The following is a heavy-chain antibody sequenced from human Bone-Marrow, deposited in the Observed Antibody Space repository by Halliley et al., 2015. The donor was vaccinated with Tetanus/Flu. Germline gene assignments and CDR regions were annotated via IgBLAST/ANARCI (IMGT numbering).Heavy chain of an antibody. V-gene: IGHV4-31*02. J-gene: IGHJ4*02. Sequence: WFGYIYHSGGHYYNPSLKSRVSLSVDTSMNQFSLHLGSVTAADTAVYYCARGDDPLVSYYFDYWGQGTLVTVSS. D-gene: IGHD3-16*02. CDR2: IYHSGGH. CDR3: ARGDDPLVSYYFDY.